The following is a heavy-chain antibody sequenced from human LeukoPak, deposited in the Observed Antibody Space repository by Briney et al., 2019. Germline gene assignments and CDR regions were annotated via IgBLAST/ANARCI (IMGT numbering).Heavy chain of an antibody. J-gene: IGHJ5*02. CDR3: ARDRSGGWFDP. CDR1: GGSISSGGYY. V-gene: IGHV4-31*03. Sequence: SQTLSLTCTVSGGSISSGGYYWSWICQHPGKGLEWIGYIYYSGSTYYNPSLKSRVTISVDTSKNQFSLKLSSVTAADTAVYYCARDRSGGWFDPWGQGTLVTVSS. D-gene: IGHD3-10*01. CDR2: IYYSGST.